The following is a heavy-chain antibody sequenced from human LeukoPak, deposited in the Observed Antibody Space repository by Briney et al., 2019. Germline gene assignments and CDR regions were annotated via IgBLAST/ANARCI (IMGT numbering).Heavy chain of an antibody. Sequence: SETLSLTCAVYGGSFSGYYWSWIRQPPGKGLEWIGEINHSGSTNYNPSLKSRVTISVDTSKNQFSLKLSSVTAADTAVYYCARGLPGYCSGGSCPTWGQGTLVTVSS. D-gene: IGHD2-15*01. CDR1: GGSFSGYY. J-gene: IGHJ5*02. V-gene: IGHV4-34*01. CDR3: ARGLPGYCSGGSCPT. CDR2: INHSGST.